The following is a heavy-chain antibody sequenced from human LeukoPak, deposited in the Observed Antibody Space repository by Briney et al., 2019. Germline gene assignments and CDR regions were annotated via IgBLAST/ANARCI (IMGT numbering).Heavy chain of an antibody. D-gene: IGHD1-20*01. J-gene: IGHJ4*02. CDR3: AKNVNGGNWYYFAY. CDR2: ISVSGGNT. Sequence: GGSLRLSCAASGFTFSSYAMTWVREAPGKGLEWVSAISVSGGNTYYPDSVKGRFTISRANSKNTLYLQMNSLRAEDPAVYYCAKNVNGGNWYYFAYWGQGTLATVSS. CDR1: GFTFSSYA. V-gene: IGHV3-23*01.